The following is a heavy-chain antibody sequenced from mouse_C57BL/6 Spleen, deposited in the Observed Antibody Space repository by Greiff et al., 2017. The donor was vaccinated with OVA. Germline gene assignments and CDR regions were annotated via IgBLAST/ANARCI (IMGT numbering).Heavy chain of an antibody. J-gene: IGHJ2*01. D-gene: IGHD3-2*02. CDR1: GYAFSSSW. CDR2: IYPGDGDT. CDR3: ARRGSGYVSDY. V-gene: IGHV1-82*01. Sequence: VKVVESGPELVKPGASVKISCKASGYAFSSSWMNWVKQRPGKGLEWIGRIYPGDGDTNYNGKFKGKATLTADKSSSTAYMQLSSLTSEDSAVYFCARRGSGYVSDYWGQGTTLTVSS.